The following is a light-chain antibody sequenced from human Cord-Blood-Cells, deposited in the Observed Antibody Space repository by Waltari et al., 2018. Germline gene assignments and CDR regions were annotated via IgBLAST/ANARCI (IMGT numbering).Light chain of an antibody. J-gene: IGKJ5*01. CDR2: YAC. CDR3: PQRSNSIT. CDR1: QSVWSY. Sequence: EIVLTQSPDTLSLSPGERATRSCRASQSVWSYLAWYQQNTGQAPWLLISYACNRATGIPARFSGSGSGTDFTLTISSLEPEDFAVYYCPQRSNSITFGQATRLEIK. V-gene: IGKV3-11*01.